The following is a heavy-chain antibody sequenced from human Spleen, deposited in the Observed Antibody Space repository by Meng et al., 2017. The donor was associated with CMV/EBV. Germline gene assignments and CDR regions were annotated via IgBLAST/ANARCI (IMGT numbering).Heavy chain of an antibody. D-gene: IGHD6-13*01. V-gene: IGHV3-23*03. J-gene: IGHJ4*02. Sequence: GFTFSSYAMGWVRQAPGKGLEWVSVIYSGGSSTYYADSVKGRFTISRDNSKNTLYLQMNSLRAEDTAVYYCAKQGYSSSWYRVYFDYWGQGTLVTVSS. CDR1: GFTFSSYA. CDR2: IYSGGSST. CDR3: AKQGYSSSWYRVYFDY.